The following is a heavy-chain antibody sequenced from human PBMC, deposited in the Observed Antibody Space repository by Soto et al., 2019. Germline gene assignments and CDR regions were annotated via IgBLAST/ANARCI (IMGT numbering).Heavy chain of an antibody. D-gene: IGHD5-18*01. CDR3: ARVTSEQLWYFDY. CDR1: GYSFTSYW. CDR2: IDPSDSYT. V-gene: IGHV5-10-1*01. J-gene: IGHJ4*02. Sequence: PGESLKISCKGSGYSFTSYWISWVRQMPGKGLEWMGRIDPSDSYTNYSPSFQGHVTISADKSISTAYLQWSSLKASDTAMYYCARVTSEQLWYFDYWGQGTLVTVSS.